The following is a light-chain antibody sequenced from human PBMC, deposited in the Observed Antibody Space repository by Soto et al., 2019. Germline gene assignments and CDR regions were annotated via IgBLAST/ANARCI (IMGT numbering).Light chain of an antibody. Sequence: DIQMTQSPSSVSASIGDRVTITCRASQDIGRWLAWYQQETGKAPKILIYAASSLQSGVPPRFIGRGSGTDFTLTISSLQPEDYAADYWQQSNTFPRTFGQGTKVEVK. CDR2: AAS. J-gene: IGKJ1*01. CDR3: QQSNTFPRT. CDR1: QDIGRW. V-gene: IGKV1-12*01.